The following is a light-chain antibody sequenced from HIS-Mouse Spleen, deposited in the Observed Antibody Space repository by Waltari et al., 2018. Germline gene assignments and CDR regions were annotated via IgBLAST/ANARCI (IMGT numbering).Light chain of an antibody. CDR3: CSYAGSSTWV. CDR2: EGS. J-gene: IGLJ3*02. CDR1: SSDVGSYNL. Sequence: QSALTQPASVSGSPGQSITISCPGTSSDVGSYNLVSWYQQHPGKAPKRMIYEGSKRPSGVSNRFSGSKSGNTASLTSSGLQAEDEADYYCCSYAGSSTWVFGGGTKLTVL. V-gene: IGLV2-23*01.